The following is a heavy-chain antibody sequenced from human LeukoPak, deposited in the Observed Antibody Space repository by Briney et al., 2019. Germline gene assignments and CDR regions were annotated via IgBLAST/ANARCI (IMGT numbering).Heavy chain of an antibody. CDR1: GYSFTTHW. J-gene: IGHJ5*02. Sequence: GESLKISCKGSGYSFTTHWIGWVRQMPGKGLEWMGIIYPDDSNTRYSPSFQGQITLSADKSINTAYLQWSSLRASDTAMYYCARLEEDLTLGVAGYWFVPWGQGTLVTVSS. D-gene: IGHD3-16*01. CDR2: IYPDDSNT. CDR3: ARLEEDLTLGVAGYWFVP. V-gene: IGHV5-51*01.